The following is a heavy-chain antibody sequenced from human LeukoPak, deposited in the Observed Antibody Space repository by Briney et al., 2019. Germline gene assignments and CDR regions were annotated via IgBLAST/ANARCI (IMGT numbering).Heavy chain of an antibody. J-gene: IGHJ4*02. Sequence: ASVKVSCKAFGYSFNGYGISWVRQAPGQGLEWMGWVSAYNGNTNYAQKFQGRVTMTTDTSSSTAYMELRSLRSDDTAVYYCARDCKGKCQSPYYLDYWGQGTLVTVSS. CDR2: VSAYNGNT. CDR1: GYSFNGYG. D-gene: IGHD2-2*01. V-gene: IGHV1-18*01. CDR3: ARDCKGKCQSPYYLDY.